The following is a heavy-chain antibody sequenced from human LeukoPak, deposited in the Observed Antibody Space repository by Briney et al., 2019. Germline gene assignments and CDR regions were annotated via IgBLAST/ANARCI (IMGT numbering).Heavy chain of an antibody. D-gene: IGHD3-22*01. Sequence: AGGSLRLSCAASGFIFSSYAMSWVRQAPGKGLEWVSAISGSGGSTYYADSVKGRFTISRDNSKNTLYLQMNSLRAEDTAVYYCAKDRSYYYDSSGDRGAFDIWGQGTMVTVSS. CDR2: ISGSGGST. V-gene: IGHV3-23*01. CDR3: AKDRSYYYDSSGDRGAFDI. CDR1: GFIFSSYA. J-gene: IGHJ3*02.